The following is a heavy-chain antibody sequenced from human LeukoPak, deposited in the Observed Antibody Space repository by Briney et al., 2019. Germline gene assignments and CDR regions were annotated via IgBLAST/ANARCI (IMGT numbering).Heavy chain of an antibody. Sequence: PSETLSLTCTVSGGSISSSSYYWGWIRQPPGKGLEWIGSIYYSGSTNYNPSLKSRVTISVDTSKNQFSLKLSSVTAADTAVYYCARGGVGGPRGWYYGMDVWGQGTTVTVSS. J-gene: IGHJ6*02. CDR2: IYYSGST. CDR3: ARGGVGGPRGWYYGMDV. V-gene: IGHV4-39*07. D-gene: IGHD2-8*01. CDR1: GGSISSSSYY.